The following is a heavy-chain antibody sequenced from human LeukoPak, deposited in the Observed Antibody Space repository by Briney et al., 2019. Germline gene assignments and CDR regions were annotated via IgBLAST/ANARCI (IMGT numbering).Heavy chain of an antibody. J-gene: IGHJ2*01. CDR3: ATTPDYGDYRTYWYFDL. CDR1: GFTFSTYN. CDR2: ISSSSAYI. Sequence: GGSLRLSCAATGFTFSTYNMNWVRQAPGKGLEWVSSISSSSAYIHYADSAKGRFTISRDNAQNSLSLHMTSLRAEDTAVYYCATTPDYGDYRTYWYFDLWGRGTLVTVSS. D-gene: IGHD4-17*01. V-gene: IGHV3-21*01.